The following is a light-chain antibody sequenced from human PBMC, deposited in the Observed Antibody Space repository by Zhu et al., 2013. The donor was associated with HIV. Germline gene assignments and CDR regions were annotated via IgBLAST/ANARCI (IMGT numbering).Light chain of an antibody. J-gene: IGLJ1*01. CDR1: ALTKR. V-gene: IGLV3-21*02. CDR3: QVWDYSNDHHYV. CDR2: KDN. Sequence: SYELTQPPSVSVSPGQTARITCSGEALTKRFTYWYQQKPGQAPILVIYKDNERPSGIPERFSGSNSGDTATLTISRVEAGDEADYYCQVWDYSNDHHYVFGPGTKVTVL.